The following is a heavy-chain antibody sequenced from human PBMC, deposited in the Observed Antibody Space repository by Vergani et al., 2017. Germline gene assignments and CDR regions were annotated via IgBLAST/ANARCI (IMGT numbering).Heavy chain of an antibody. V-gene: IGHV3-30*03. CDR3: VRDFLTRVTTLDYYYMGV. CDR1: GFPFSVYG. J-gene: IGHJ6*03. CDR2: ISYDGNKK. Sequence: QVQLVESGGGEVQPGRSLRLSCSAAGFPFSVYGVHWVRQAPGKGLELVSVISYDGNKKNYADSVKGRFTISRDNSKNTLYLEMNALRAEDTAVYYCVRDFLTRVTTLDYYYMGVWGKGTTVTVSS. D-gene: IGHD1-1*01.